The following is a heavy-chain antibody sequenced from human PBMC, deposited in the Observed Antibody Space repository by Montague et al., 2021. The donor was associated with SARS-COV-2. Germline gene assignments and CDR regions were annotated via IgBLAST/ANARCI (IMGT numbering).Heavy chain of an antibody. CDR1: GFSLSTSGVG. Sequence: PALVKPTQTLTLTCTFSGFSLSTSGVGVGWIRQPPGKALEWLALIYWDDDKRYSPSLKSRLTITKDTSINHVVLTMTNLDPVDNATYYCAHHYLNWVLDYWGQGTLVPVSP. CDR2: IYWDDDK. V-gene: IGHV2-5*02. J-gene: IGHJ4*02. D-gene: IGHD7-27*01. CDR3: AHHYLNWVLDY.